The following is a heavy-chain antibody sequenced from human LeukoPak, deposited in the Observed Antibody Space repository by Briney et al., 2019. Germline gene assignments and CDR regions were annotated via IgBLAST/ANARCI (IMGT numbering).Heavy chain of an antibody. CDR1: GGSFSGYY. J-gene: IGHJ5*02. CDR3: ARGLGYYYGSGSYYNP. CDR2: INHSGST. V-gene: IGHV4-34*01. D-gene: IGHD3-10*01. Sequence: PSETLSLTCAVYGGSFSGYYWSWIRQPPGKGLEWIGEINHSGSTNYNPSLKSRVTISVDTSKNQSSLKLSSVTAADTAVYYCARGLGYYYGSGSYYNPLGQGILVTVSS.